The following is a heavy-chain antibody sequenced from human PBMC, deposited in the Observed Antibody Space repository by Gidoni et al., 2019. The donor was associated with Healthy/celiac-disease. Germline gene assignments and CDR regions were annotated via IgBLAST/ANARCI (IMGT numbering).Heavy chain of an antibody. CDR3: ASMVRGVMPWFDP. CDR2: IYYSGST. V-gene: IGHV4-31*03. D-gene: IGHD3-10*01. J-gene: IGHJ5*02. CDR1: GGSISSGGYY. Sequence: QVHLQESGPGLVKPSQTLSLTCTVSGGSISSGGYYWSWIRQHPGKGLEWIGYIYYSGSTYYNPSLKSRVTISVDTSKNQFSLKLSSVTAADTAVYYCASMVRGVMPWFDPWGQGTLVTVSS.